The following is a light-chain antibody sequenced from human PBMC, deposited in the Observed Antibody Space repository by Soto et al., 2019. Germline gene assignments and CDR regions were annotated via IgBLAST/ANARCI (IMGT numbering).Light chain of an antibody. CDR2: DAS. V-gene: IGKV3-15*01. CDR3: QQYNNWPRP. Sequence: EIVMTQSPATLSVSPGERATLSCRASQSVSSNLAWYQQKPGQAPRLLIYDASTRATGIPARFSGSGSGTEFTLTISSLQSEDFAIYYCQQYNNWPRPFGQGINVDIK. CDR1: QSVSSN. J-gene: IGKJ1*01.